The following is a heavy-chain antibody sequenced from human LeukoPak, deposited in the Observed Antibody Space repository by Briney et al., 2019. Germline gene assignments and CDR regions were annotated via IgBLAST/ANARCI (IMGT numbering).Heavy chain of an antibody. CDR2: INPNSGGT. V-gene: IGHV1-2*02. CDR1: GYTFTDYY. CDR3: IVVVLAAMVSPSPFDY. D-gene: IGHD2-2*01. J-gene: IGHJ4*02. Sequence: ASVKVSCKVSGYTFTDYYMHWARQAPGQGLEWMGWINPNSGGTNYAQKFQGRVTMTEDTSTSTAYMELSSLRSADTAVYYCIVVVLAAMVSPSPFDYWGQGTLVTVSS.